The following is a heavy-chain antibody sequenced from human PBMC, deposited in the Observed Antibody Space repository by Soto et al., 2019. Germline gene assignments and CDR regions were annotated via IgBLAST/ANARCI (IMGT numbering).Heavy chain of an antibody. Sequence: EVQLVESGGGLVQPRRSLRISCAASGFIFDNYAMHWVRQAPGNGLEWVSGISWNSGSIGYADSVKGRFTISRDNAKNYLYLQMNSLRAEDTALYYCANVRQEYCSGASCYPLYFDYWGQGTLVTVSS. CDR1: GFIFDNYA. J-gene: IGHJ4*02. CDR3: ANVRQEYCSGASCYPLYFDY. CDR2: ISWNSGSI. D-gene: IGHD2-15*01. V-gene: IGHV3-9*01.